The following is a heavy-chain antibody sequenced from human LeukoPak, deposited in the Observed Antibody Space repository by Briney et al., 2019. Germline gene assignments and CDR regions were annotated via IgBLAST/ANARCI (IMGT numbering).Heavy chain of an antibody. J-gene: IGHJ4*02. D-gene: IGHD1-26*01. CDR2: INNNGDGT. CDR1: GFTFSTYS. V-gene: IGHV3-64D*09. CDR3: VRCKVGATFDY. Sequence: GGSLRLSCVGTGFTFSTYSMYWVRQAPGKGLEYVSGINNNGDGTHNADSVKGRFSISRDNSKNTLYLQMSSVRVEDTAVYYCVRCKVGATFDYWGQGILVTVSS.